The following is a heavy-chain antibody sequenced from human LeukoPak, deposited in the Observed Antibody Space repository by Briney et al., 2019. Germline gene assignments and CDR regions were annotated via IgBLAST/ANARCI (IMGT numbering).Heavy chain of an antibody. D-gene: IGHD3-16*01. CDR2: INTYNANT. Sequence: ASVKVSCKASGYTFPNFGITWVRQAPGQGLEWMGWINTYNANTNYAQKLQGRVTMTTDTSTSTAYMELRSLRSDDTAVYYCARVTGEPWDAFDIWGQGTMVTVSS. CDR1: GYTFPNFG. J-gene: IGHJ3*02. V-gene: IGHV1-18*01. CDR3: ARVTGEPWDAFDI.